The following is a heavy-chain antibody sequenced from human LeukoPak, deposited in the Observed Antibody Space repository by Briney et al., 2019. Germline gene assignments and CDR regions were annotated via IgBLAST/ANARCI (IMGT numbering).Heavy chain of an antibody. CDR1: GGTFSSYA. D-gene: IGHD3-3*01. V-gene: IGHV1-69*13. J-gene: IGHJ6*02. CDR3: ARSTDFWSGYNYYYYGMDV. CDR2: IIPIFGTA. Sequence: SVKVSCKASGGTFSSYAISWVRQAPGQGLEWMGGIIPIFGTANYAQKFQGRVTITADESTSTAYMELSSLRSENTAVYYCARSTDFWSGYNYYYYGMDVWGQGTTVTVSS.